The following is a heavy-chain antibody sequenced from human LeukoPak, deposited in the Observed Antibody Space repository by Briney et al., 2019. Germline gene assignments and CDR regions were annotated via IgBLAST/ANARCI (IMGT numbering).Heavy chain of an antibody. Sequence: PLETLSLTCAVYGGSFSNYCWSWIRQTPGKGMEWIGEINDSGRTNYNPSLMSRVTVSVDTSKNQFSLRLTSVTATDTAVYYCARRWNYGRNYYIDVWGKGAAVSVSS. CDR3: ARRWNYGRNYYIDV. V-gene: IGHV4-34*01. D-gene: IGHD1-7*01. J-gene: IGHJ6*03. CDR2: INDSGRT. CDR1: GGSFSNYC.